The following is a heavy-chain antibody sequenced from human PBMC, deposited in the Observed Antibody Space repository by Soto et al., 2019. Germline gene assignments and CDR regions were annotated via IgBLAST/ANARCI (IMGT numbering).Heavy chain of an antibody. Sequence: QVQLQESGPGLVKPSETLSLTCAVSGYSISSGYYWGWIRQPPGKGLEWIGSIYHSGSTYYNPSLKSRVTISVDTSKNQFSLKLSSVTAADTAVYYCARDGTYYDFWSGYQSFAYWGQGTLVTVSS. CDR1: GYSISSGYY. CDR2: IYHSGST. V-gene: IGHV4-38-2*02. D-gene: IGHD3-3*01. CDR3: ARDGTYYDFWSGYQSFAY. J-gene: IGHJ4*02.